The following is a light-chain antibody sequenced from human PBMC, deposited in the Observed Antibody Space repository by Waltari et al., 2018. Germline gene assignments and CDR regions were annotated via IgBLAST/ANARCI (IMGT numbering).Light chain of an antibody. Sequence: NFMLTQPHSVSESPGKTVTISCTRSSGSISTNYVQWYQQRPGSAPTALIFEDDRRPSGVPGGFSGSIDRSSNSASLTISGLKTEDEADYYCQSYQSTSVIFGGGTKLTVL. CDR3: QSYQSTSVI. CDR2: EDD. J-gene: IGLJ2*01. V-gene: IGLV6-57*03. CDR1: SGSISTNY.